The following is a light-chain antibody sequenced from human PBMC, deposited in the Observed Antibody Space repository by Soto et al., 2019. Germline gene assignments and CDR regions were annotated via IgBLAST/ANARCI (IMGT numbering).Light chain of an antibody. Sequence: DIQMTQSPSSLSASVGDRDTINCRASQGISNYLAWYQQKPGKVPKLLIYAASTLQSGVPSRFSGSGSGTDFTLTISSLQPEDVATYYCQKYNSAPPFTFGPGTKVDIK. CDR3: QKYNSAPPFT. V-gene: IGKV1-27*01. CDR2: AAS. CDR1: QGISNY. J-gene: IGKJ3*01.